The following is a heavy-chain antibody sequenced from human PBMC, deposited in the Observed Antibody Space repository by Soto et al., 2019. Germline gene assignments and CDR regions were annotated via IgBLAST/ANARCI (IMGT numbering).Heavy chain of an antibody. CDR1: GFTFSSYA. J-gene: IGHJ4*02. V-gene: IGHV3-30-3*01. D-gene: IGHD6-6*01. CDR2: ISYDGSNK. Sequence: VQLVESGGGVVQPGRSLRLSCAASGFTFSSYAMHWVRQAPGKGLEWVAVISYDGSNKYYADSVKGRFTISRDNSKNTLYLQMNSLRAEDTAVYYCARDILRSSSTFDYWGQGTLVTVSS. CDR3: ARDILRSSSTFDY.